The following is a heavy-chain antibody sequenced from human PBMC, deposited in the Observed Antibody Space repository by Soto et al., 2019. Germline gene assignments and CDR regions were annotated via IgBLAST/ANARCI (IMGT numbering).Heavy chain of an antibody. Sequence: VQLVESGGGVVQPGRSLRLSCAASGFNFSDYAMHRVRKAPGKGLEWVAVVSHDGRNTHYEDSVKGRFTISRDSSKNTVMRAMTSLRAKDKAVYYSAKGGRQWLGTPAFNSWGQKALITVSS. CDR2: VSHDGRNT. D-gene: IGHD6-19*01. J-gene: IGHJ4*02. CDR1: GFNFSDYA. V-gene: IGHV3-30*18. CDR3: AKGGRQWLGTPAFNS.